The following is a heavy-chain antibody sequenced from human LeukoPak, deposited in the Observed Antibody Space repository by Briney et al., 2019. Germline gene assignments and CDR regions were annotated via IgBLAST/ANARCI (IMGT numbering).Heavy chain of an antibody. J-gene: IGHJ4*02. D-gene: IGHD2-2*01. Sequence: PGGSLRLSCAASGFTFSSYAMHWVRQAPGKGLEWVAVISYDGSNKYYADSVKGRFTISRDSSKNTLYLQMNSLRAEDTAVYYCARPARRYCSSTSCYPGDYWGQGTLVTVSS. CDR2: ISYDGSNK. V-gene: IGHV3-30-3*01. CDR1: GFTFSSYA. CDR3: ARPARRYCSSTSCYPGDY.